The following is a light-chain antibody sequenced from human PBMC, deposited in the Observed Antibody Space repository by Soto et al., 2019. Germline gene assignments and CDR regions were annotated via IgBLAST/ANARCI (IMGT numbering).Light chain of an antibody. V-gene: IGLV2-14*01. CDR3: SSYTSSNTLVV. CDR2: EVS. Sequence: QSVLTQPASVSGSPGQSITISCTGTSSDVGGYNYVSWYQQHPGKAPKLMIYEVSNRPSGVSNRFSGSKSGNTASLTISGLQAEDEADYYCSSYTSSNTLVVFGTGTKVT. J-gene: IGLJ1*01. CDR1: SSDVGGYNY.